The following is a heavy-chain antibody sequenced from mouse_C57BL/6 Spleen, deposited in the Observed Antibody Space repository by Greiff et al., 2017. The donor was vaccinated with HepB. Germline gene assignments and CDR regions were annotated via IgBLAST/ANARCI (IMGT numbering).Heavy chain of an antibody. J-gene: IGHJ4*01. V-gene: IGHV1-50*01. D-gene: IGHD2-5*01. CDR1: GYTFTSYW. CDR2: IDPSDSYT. Sequence: QVQLQQPGAELVKPGASVKLSCKASGYTFTSYWMQWVKQRPGQGLEWIGEIDPSDSYTNYNQKFKGKATLTVDTSSSTAYMQLSSLTSEDSAVYYCARRYYSNYDYAMDYWGQGTSVTVSS. CDR3: ARRYYSNYDYAMDY.